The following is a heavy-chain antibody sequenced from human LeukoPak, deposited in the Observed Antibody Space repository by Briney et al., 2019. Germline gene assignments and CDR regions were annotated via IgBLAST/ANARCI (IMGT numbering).Heavy chain of an antibody. J-gene: IGHJ4*02. CDR3: AKDYFDY. V-gene: IGHV3-30*18. CDR1: GFTFSSYG. Sequence: GGSLRLSCAASGFTFSSYGMHWVRQAPGKGLEWVAVISYDGSNKYYAESVKGRFTIYRDNSKNTLYLQMNSLRAEDTAVYYCAKDYFDYWGQGTLVTVSS. CDR2: ISYDGSNK.